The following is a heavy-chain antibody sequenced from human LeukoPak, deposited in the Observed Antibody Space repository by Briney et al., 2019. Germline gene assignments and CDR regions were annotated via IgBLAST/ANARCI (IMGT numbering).Heavy chain of an antibody. D-gene: IGHD3-9*01. J-gene: IGHJ4*02. CDR3: ARVHGDFDKSYKPDY. CDR1: GYTFTSYG. Sequence: ASVKVSCEASGYTFTSYGISWVRQAPGQGLEWMGWISAYNGNTNYAQKLQGRVTMTTDTSTSTAYMELRSLRSDDTAVYYCARVHGDFDKSYKPDYWGQGTLVTVSS. CDR2: ISAYNGNT. V-gene: IGHV1-18*01.